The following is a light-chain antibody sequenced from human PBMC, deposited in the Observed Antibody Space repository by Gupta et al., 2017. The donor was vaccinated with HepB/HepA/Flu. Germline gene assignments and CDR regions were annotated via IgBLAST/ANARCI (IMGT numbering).Light chain of an antibody. CDR3: QQANSFPS. CDR1: QGISSW. V-gene: IGKV1D-12*01. Sequence: DIQMTQSPSSVSASVGDRVTLTCRASQGISSWLAWYQQKPGKAPKLLNYAASRSQGGGPSRFSGRGAGRDFTRTSSSLQAEDFATYYWQQANSFPSFGQGTKVEIK. J-gene: IGKJ1*01. CDR2: AAS.